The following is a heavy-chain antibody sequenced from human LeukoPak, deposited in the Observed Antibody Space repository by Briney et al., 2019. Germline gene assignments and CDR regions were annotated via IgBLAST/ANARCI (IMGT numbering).Heavy chain of an antibody. V-gene: IGHV3-30*03. CDR2: ISYDGSNK. D-gene: IGHD3-22*01. CDR3: TRLGYNYDTSGNY. J-gene: IGHJ4*02. CDR1: GFTFSSYG. Sequence: GGSLRLSCAASGFTFSSYGMHWVRQAPGKGLEWVAVISYDGSNKYYADSVKGRFTISRDNSKNTLYLQMNSLRAEDTAVYYCTRLGYNYDTSGNYWGQGTLVTVSS.